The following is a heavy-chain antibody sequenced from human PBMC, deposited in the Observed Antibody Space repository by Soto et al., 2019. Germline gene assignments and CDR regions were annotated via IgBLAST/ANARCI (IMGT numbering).Heavy chain of an antibody. CDR2: VSAYNGNT. D-gene: IGHD1-26*01. V-gene: IGHV1-18*01. J-gene: IGHJ4*02. Sequence: QVQLVQSGAEVKKPGASVKVSCMASGYTFTRYYINWVRQAPGQGLEWMGWVSAYNGNTHYEQKLQGRVTLTTDTPTSTAYRERGSRRSDDPAVYFCPGGGQWDFLSDYWGQGTLVTVPS. CDR3: PGGGQWDFLSDY. CDR1: GYTFTRYY.